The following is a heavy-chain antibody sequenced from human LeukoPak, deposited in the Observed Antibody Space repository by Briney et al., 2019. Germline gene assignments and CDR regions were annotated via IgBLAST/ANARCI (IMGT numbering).Heavy chain of an antibody. CDR2: IYYIGST. CDR1: GGSISSGGYY. CDR3: ARELPRPNWFDP. D-gene: IGHD3-10*01. Sequence: PSQTLSLTCTVSGGSISSGGYYWSWIRQHPGKGLEWIGYIYYIGSTNYNPSLKSRVTISVDTSKNQFSLKLSSVTAADTAVYYCARELPRPNWFDPWGQGTLVTVSS. J-gene: IGHJ5*02. V-gene: IGHV4-61*08.